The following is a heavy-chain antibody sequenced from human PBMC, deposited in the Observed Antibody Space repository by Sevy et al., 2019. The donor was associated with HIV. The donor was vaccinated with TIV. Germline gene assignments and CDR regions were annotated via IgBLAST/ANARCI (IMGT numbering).Heavy chain of an antibody. Sequence: ASVKVSCKASGFTFTSSAMQWVRQARGQRLEWIGWIVVGSGNTNYAQKCQERVTITRDMSTSTAYMELSSLRSEDTAVYYCAAGLVEPDYYYGMDVWGQGTTVTVSS. V-gene: IGHV1-58*02. J-gene: IGHJ6*02. CDR2: IVVGSGNT. CDR3: AAGLVEPDYYYGMDV. CDR1: GFTFTSSA.